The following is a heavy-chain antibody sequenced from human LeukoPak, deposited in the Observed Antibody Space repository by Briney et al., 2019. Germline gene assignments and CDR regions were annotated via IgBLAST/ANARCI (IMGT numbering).Heavy chain of an antibody. Sequence: SVKVSCKASGGTFSSYAISWVRQAPGQGLEWMGGIIPIFGTANYARKFQGRVTITADESTSTAYMELSSLRSEDTAVYYCARDSYYYDSSGYYIGGYYFDYWGQGTLVTVSS. CDR2: IIPIFGTA. CDR1: GGTFSSYA. D-gene: IGHD3-22*01. CDR3: ARDSYYYDSSGYYIGGYYFDY. V-gene: IGHV1-69*13. J-gene: IGHJ4*02.